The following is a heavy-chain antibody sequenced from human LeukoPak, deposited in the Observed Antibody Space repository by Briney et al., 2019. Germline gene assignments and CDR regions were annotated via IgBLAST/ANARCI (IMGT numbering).Heavy chain of an antibody. CDR3: ARHATRHFGY. J-gene: IGHJ4*02. V-gene: IGHV4-39*01. Sequence: SETLSLTCTVSGGSISSSSYYWGWIRQPPGKGLEWIGSIYYSGSTYYNPSLKSRVTISVDTSKNQFSLKLSSVTAADTAVYYCARHATRHFGYWGQGTLVTVSS. CDR2: IYYSGST. CDR1: GGSISSSSYY.